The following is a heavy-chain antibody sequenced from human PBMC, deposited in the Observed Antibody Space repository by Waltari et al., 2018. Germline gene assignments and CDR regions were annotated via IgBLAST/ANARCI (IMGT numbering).Heavy chain of an antibody. D-gene: IGHD2-2*01. Sequence: QVQLQESGPGLVKPSETLSLTCTISGYSITSDFYWGWIRQPPGKGLEWIGSIYHSGDSYHNPSLRSRVTISRDSSKNHFSLRLISVTATDTATYYCARDWRHGSSTTCQNACDIWGQGTLVTVSS. CDR2: IYHSGDS. CDR1: GYSITSDFY. CDR3: ARDWRHGSSTTCQNACDI. J-gene: IGHJ3*02. V-gene: IGHV4-38-2*02.